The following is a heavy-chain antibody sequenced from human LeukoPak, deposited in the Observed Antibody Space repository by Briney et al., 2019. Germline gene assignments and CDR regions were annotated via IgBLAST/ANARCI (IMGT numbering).Heavy chain of an antibody. Sequence: GGSLRLSCATPGFTFGSYAMTWVRQAPGKGLEWVSGITGIGGSTYYADSVKGRFTISRDNSKNTLYLQMNSLRAEDTATYYCAKDAVRGSGRINWFDPWGQGTLVTVSS. CDR3: AKDAVRGSGRINWFDP. V-gene: IGHV3-23*01. D-gene: IGHD3-10*01. CDR2: ITGIGGST. J-gene: IGHJ5*02. CDR1: GFTFGSYA.